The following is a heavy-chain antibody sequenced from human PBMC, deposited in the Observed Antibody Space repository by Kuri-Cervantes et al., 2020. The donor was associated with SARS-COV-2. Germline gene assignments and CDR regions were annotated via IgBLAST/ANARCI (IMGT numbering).Heavy chain of an antibody. D-gene: IGHD3-9*01. Sequence: GGSLRLSCGASGFIVSYMYMSWVRQAPGKGLEWVAVIHSDGTTYSADSVKGRFTISRDNSKNTLYLQMNSLRAEDTAVYYCAKDLKYYDILTGYFGPNKIYYYYYGMDVWGQGTTVTVSS. CDR3: AKDLKYYDILTGYFGPNKIYYYYYGMDV. J-gene: IGHJ6*02. V-gene: IGHV3-53*05. CDR2: IHSDGTT. CDR1: GFIVSYMY.